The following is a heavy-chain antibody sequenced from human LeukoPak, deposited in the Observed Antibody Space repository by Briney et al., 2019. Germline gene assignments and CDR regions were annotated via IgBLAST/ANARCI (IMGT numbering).Heavy chain of an antibody. CDR2: IYSGGST. CDR1: GFTVSSNY. CDR3: ATALDYGDYDFDY. Sequence: GGSLRLSCAASGFTVSSNYMSWVRQAPGKGLEWVSVIYSGGSTYYADSVKGRFTISRDNSKNTLYLQMNSLRAEDTAVYYCATALDYGDYDFDYWGQGTLVTVSS. V-gene: IGHV3-53*01. J-gene: IGHJ4*02. D-gene: IGHD4-17*01.